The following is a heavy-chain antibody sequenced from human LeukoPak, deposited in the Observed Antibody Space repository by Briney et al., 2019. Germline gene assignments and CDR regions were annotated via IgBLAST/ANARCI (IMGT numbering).Heavy chain of an antibody. CDR3: ARSTTPNENEYFEH. CDR2: INPNSGGT. Sequence: APVKVSCKASGYTFTGYYIHWVRQAPGQGLEWMGWINPNSGGTNYIQKFQGRVTMTRDTSISTAYMELSRLRSDDTAVYYCARSTTPNENEYFEHWGQGTLVTVSS. V-gene: IGHV1-2*02. D-gene: IGHD2/OR15-2a*01. CDR1: GYTFTGYY. J-gene: IGHJ1*01.